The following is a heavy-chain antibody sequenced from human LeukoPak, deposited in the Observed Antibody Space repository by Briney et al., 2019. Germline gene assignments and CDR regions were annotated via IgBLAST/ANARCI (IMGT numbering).Heavy chain of an antibody. V-gene: IGHV4-59*01. Sequence: PSETLSLTCTVSGASISSYYWSWIRQPPGKGLEWIGYIHYSGSTNYNPSLKSRVTISLDTPKNQFSLKLTSVTAADTAVYYCARVGTTVTTRSYWYFDLWGRGTLVTVSS. D-gene: IGHD4-17*01. CDR3: ARVGTTVTTRSYWYFDL. CDR2: IHYSGST. J-gene: IGHJ2*01. CDR1: GASISSYY.